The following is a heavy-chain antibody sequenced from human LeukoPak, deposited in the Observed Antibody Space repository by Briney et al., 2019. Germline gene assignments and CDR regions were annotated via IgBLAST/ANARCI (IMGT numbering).Heavy chain of an antibody. V-gene: IGHV4-39*01. J-gene: IGHJ4*02. CDR3: ARSVRAVAGRIDY. Sequence: SETLSLTCTVSGGSISSSSYYWGWIRQPPGKGLEWIGNIYYSGTTYYNPSLKSRVTISVDTSKNRFSLKLSSVTAADTAVYYCARSVRAVAGRIDYWGQGTLVTVSS. D-gene: IGHD6-19*01. CDR2: IYYSGTT. CDR1: GGSISSSSYY.